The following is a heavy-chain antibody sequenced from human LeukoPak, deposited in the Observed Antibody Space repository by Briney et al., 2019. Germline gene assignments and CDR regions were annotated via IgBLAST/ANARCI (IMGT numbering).Heavy chain of an antibody. CDR1: GGSISSYY. CDR2: IYYTGST. J-gene: IGHJ4*02. CDR3: ARHYGGHCGGDCYSFDY. D-gene: IGHD2-21*02. Sequence: SETLSLTCTVSGGSISSYYWSWIRQPPGKGLEWIRYIYYTGSTNYNPSLKSRVTISVDTSNNQFSLKLSSVTAADTAVYYCARHYGGHCGGDCYSFDYWGQGTLVTVSS. V-gene: IGHV4-59*08.